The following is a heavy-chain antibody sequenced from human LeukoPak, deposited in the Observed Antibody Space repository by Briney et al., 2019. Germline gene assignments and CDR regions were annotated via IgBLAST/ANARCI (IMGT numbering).Heavy chain of an antibody. J-gene: IGHJ4*02. CDR1: GFTFSSYN. V-gene: IGHV3-21*01. D-gene: IGHD5-12*01. CDR2: ISSSSSYI. CDR3: ALGEWLRPFDY. Sequence: PGGSLRLSCAASGFTFSSYNINWVRQAPGKGLEWVSSISSSSSYIYYADSVKGRFTISRDNAKNSLYLQMNCLRAEDTAVYYCALGEWLRPFDYWGQGTLVTVSS.